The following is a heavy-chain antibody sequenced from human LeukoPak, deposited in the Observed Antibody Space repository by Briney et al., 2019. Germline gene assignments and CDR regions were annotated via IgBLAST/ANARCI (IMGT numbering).Heavy chain of an antibody. J-gene: IGHJ4*02. Sequence: GGSLRLSCAASGFTFSSYEMNWVRQAPGKGLEWVSYISRSGSTIYYADSVKGRFTISRDNSKNTLYLQMNSLRAEDTAVYYCARGLDFVGYGSGTLVDYWGQGTLVTVSS. D-gene: IGHD3-10*01. CDR2: ISRSGSTI. CDR3: ARGLDFVGYGSGTLVDY. V-gene: IGHV3-48*03. CDR1: GFTFSSYE.